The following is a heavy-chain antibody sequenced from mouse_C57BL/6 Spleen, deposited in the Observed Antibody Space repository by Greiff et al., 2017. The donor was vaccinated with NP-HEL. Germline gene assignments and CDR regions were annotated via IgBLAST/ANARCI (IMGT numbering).Heavy chain of an antibody. D-gene: IGHD1-1*01. CDR1: GYTFTSYW. Sequence: QVQLQQPGAELVKPGASVKLSCKASGYTFTSYWMHWVKQRPGQGLEWIGMIHPNSGSTNYNEKFKSKATLTVDKSSSTAYMQLSSLTSEDSAVYYCALYGSSYDAWFAYWGQGTLVTVSA. V-gene: IGHV1-64*01. CDR3: ALYGSSYDAWFAY. CDR2: IHPNSGST. J-gene: IGHJ3*01.